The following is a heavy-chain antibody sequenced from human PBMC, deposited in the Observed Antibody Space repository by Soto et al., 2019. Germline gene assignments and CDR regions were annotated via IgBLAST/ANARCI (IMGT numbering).Heavy chain of an antibody. CDR1: KFSFSGYC. D-gene: IGHD1-26*01. CDR3: AKVASGSYDWFDP. V-gene: IGHV3-74*01. J-gene: IGHJ5*02. CDR2: VNPDGSTT. Sequence: EVQLVESGGGLVQPGGSLRLSCAASKFSFSGYCMHWVRQAPGKGLMWVSRVNPDGSTTTYADSVKGRFTISRDNAKNTVFLQMNSLRADDTAVYYGAKVASGSYDWFDPWGQGTLVTVSS.